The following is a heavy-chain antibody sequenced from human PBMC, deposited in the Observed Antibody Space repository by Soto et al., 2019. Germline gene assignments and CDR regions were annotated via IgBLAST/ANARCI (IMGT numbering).Heavy chain of an antibody. V-gene: IGHV1-69*13. CDR3: AREPSDRIAVAGPYFDY. CDR2: IIPIFGTA. J-gene: IGHJ4*02. CDR1: GGTFSSYA. Sequence: ASVKVSCKASGGTFSSYAISWVRQAPGQGLERMGGIIPIFGTANYAQKFQGRVTITADESTSTAYMELSSLRSEDTAVYYCAREPSDRIAVAGPYFDYWGQGTLVTVSS. D-gene: IGHD6-19*01.